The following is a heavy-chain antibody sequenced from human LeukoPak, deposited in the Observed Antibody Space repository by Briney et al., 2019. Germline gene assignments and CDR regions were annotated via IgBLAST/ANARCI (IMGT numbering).Heavy chain of an antibody. J-gene: IGHJ3*02. CDR1: GFTFSSYW. CDR2: INSDGSST. CDR3: ARVTLEYYGSGSYRSAFDI. V-gene: IGHV3-74*01. D-gene: IGHD3-10*01. Sequence: PGGSLRLSCAASGFTFSSYWMHWVRQAPGKGLVWVSRINSDGSSTSYADPVKGRFTISRDNAKNTLYLQMNSLRAEDTAVYYCARVTLEYYGSGSYRSAFDIWGQGTMVTVSS.